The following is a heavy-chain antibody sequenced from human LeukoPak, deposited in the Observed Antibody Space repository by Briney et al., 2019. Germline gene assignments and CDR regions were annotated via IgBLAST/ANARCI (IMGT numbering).Heavy chain of an antibody. V-gene: IGHV3-7*03. Sequence: AGGSLRLSCAASGFTFSSYWMSWVRQAPGKGLEWVANIKQDGSEKYYVDSVKGRFTISRDNSKTTLFLQMNSLRAEDTAVYYCAKKGYDGSDYDLDYWGQGTLVTVSS. D-gene: IGHD3-22*01. J-gene: IGHJ4*02. CDR2: IKQDGSEK. CDR3: AKKGYDGSDYDLDY. CDR1: GFTFSSYW.